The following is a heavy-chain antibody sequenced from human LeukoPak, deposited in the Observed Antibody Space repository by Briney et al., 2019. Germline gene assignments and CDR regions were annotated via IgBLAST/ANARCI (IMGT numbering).Heavy chain of an antibody. CDR3: AKDPEAAGGHYSFDY. D-gene: IGHD6-13*01. CDR2: ISGSGGST. Sequence: PGGSLRLSCAASGFTFSSYAMSWVRQAPGKGLEWVSAISGSGGSTYYADSVKGRFTISRDNSKNTLYLQMNSLRAEDTAVYYCAKDPEAAGGHYSFDYWGQGTLVTVSS. V-gene: IGHV3-23*01. J-gene: IGHJ4*02. CDR1: GFTFSSYA.